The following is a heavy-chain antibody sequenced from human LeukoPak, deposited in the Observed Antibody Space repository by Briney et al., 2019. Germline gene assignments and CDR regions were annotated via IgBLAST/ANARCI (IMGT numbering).Heavy chain of an antibody. J-gene: IGHJ4*02. D-gene: IGHD5-12*01. CDR1: GGSISTSSYY. CDR2: IYYSGST. Sequence: SETLSLTCTVSGGSISTSSYYWGWIRQPPGKGLEWIGSIYYSGSTYYNPSLKSRVTISVDTSKNQFSLKLSSVTAADTAVYYCARWDVRLRGASDYWGQGTLVTVSS. V-gene: IGHV4-39*07. CDR3: ARWDVRLRGASDY.